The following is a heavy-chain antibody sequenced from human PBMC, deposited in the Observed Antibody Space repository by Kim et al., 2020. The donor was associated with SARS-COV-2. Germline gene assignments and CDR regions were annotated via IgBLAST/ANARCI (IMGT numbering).Heavy chain of an antibody. CDR3: ASFERRQPSKTRKNYYYGMDV. CDR2: IIPIFGTA. J-gene: IGHJ6*02. V-gene: IGHV1-69*13. Sequence: SVKVSCKASGGTFSSYAISWVRQAPGQGLEWMGGIIPIFGTANYAQKFQGRVTITADESTSTAYMELSSLRSEDTAVYYCASFERRQPSKTRKNYYYGMDVWGQGTTVTVSS. D-gene: IGHD3-9*01. CDR1: GGTFSSYA.